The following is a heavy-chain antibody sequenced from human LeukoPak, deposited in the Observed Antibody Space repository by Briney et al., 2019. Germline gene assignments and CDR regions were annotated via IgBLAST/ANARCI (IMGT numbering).Heavy chain of an antibody. CDR3: AKDAQRGFDYSNSLEN. CDR2: IWNDGSSQ. V-gene: IGHV3-33*06. J-gene: IGHJ1*01. D-gene: IGHD4-11*01. CDR1: KFTFSHFG. Sequence: PGGSLRLSCAAPKFTFSHFGMHWVRQAPGKGLEWVAAIWNDGSSQYYAESVKGRFTVSRDNSHNTLHLQMNSLRPEDTAVYYCAKDAQRGFDYSNSLENWGQGTLVTVSS.